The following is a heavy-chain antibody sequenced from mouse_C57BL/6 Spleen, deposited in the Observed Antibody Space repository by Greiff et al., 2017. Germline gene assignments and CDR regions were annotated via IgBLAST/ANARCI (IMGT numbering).Heavy chain of an antibody. D-gene: IGHD1-1*01. V-gene: IGHV1-15*01. Sequence: VQLHQSGAELVRPGASVTLSCKASGYTFTDYEMHWVKQTPVHGLEWIGAIDPETGGTAYNQKFKGKAILTADKSSSTAYMELRSLTSEDSAVYYCTRHGSPWFAYWGQGTLVTVSA. CDR3: TRHGSPWFAY. J-gene: IGHJ3*01. CDR1: GYTFTDYE. CDR2: IDPETGGT.